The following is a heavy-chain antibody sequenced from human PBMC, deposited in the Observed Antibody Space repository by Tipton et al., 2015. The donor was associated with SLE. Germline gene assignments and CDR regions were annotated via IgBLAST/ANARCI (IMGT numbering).Heavy chain of an antibody. Sequence: TLSLTCTVSGDSISGYHWNWIRQPPGKGLEWIGNFFYSGSTNYNPSLMSRVTISVDTSKSQFSLTLSSVTAADTAVYYCARESANYWTSAGYYYYMDVLGKGTTVTVSS. CDR2: FFYSGST. CDR1: GDSISGYH. V-gene: IGHV4-59*01. J-gene: IGHJ6*03. D-gene: IGHD5-24*01. CDR3: ARESANYWTSAGYYYYMDV.